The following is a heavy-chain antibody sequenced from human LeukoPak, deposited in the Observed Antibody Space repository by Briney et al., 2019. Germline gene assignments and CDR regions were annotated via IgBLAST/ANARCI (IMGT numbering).Heavy chain of an antibody. D-gene: IGHD3-10*01. CDR1: GFTFSTNA. CDR3: AKWFGESPFDY. CDR2: ISGNGGST. J-gene: IGHJ4*02. Sequence: LTGGSLRLSCAASGFTFSTNAMSWVRQAPGKGLEWVSAISGNGGSTYYADSVKGRFTISRDNSKNTLYLQMNSLRAEDTAVYYCAKWFGESPFDYWGQGTLVTVSS. V-gene: IGHV3-23*01.